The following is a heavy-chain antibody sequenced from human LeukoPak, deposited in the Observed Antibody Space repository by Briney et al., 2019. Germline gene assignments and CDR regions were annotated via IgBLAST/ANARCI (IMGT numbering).Heavy chain of an antibody. J-gene: IGHJ5*02. CDR2: IIPIFGTA. CDR3: ARGTTIFNWFDP. V-gene: IGHV1-69*05. Sequence: ASVKVSCKASGGTFSSYAISWVRQTPGQGLEWMGGIIPIFGTANYAQKFQGRVTITTDESTSTAYMELSSLRSEDTAVYYCARGTTIFNWFDPWGQGTLVIVSS. D-gene: IGHD3-9*01. CDR1: GGTFSSYA.